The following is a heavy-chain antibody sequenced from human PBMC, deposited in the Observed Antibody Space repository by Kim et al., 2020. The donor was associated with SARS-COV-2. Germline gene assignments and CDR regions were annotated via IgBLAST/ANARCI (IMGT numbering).Heavy chain of an antibody. CDR2: IYSGGST. CDR3: ARAPYYDFWSGYYYYYGMDV. Sequence: GGSLRLSCAASGFTVSSNYMSWVRQAPGKGLEWVSVIYSGGSTYYADSVKGRFTISRDNSKNTLYLQMNSLRAEDTAVYYCARAPYYDFWSGYYYYYGMDVWGQGTTVTVSS. D-gene: IGHD3-3*01. J-gene: IGHJ6*02. V-gene: IGHV3-53*01. CDR1: GFTVSSNY.